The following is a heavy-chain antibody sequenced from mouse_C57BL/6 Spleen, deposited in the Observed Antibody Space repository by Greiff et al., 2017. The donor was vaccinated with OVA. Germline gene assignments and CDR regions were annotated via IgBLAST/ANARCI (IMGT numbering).Heavy chain of an antibody. CDR3: ARSYSNYGVGAMDY. J-gene: IGHJ4*01. Sequence: VQVVESGPGLVQPSQSLSITCTVSGFSLTSYGVHWVRQSPGKGLEWLGVIWSGGSTDYNAAFISRLSISKDNSKSQVFFKMNSLQADDTAIYYCARSYSNYGVGAMDYWGQGTSVTVSS. V-gene: IGHV2-2*01. CDR1: GFSLTSYG. CDR2: IWSGGST. D-gene: IGHD2-5*01.